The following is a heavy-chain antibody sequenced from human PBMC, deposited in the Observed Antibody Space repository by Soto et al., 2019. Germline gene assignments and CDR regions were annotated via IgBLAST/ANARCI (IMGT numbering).Heavy chain of an antibody. CDR3: AKRPGLLGCLGYYFDY. CDR2: ISGSGGST. J-gene: IGHJ4*02. Sequence: GGSLRLSCAASGFTFSSYAMSWVRQAPGKGLEWVSAISGSGGSTYYADSVKGRFTISRDNSKNTLYLQMNSLRAEDTAVYYCAKRPGLLGCLGYYFDYWGQGTLVTVSS. D-gene: IGHD7-27*01. CDR1: GFTFSSYA. V-gene: IGHV3-23*01.